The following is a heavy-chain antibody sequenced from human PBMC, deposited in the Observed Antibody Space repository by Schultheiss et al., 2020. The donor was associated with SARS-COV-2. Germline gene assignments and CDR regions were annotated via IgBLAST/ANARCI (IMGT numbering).Heavy chain of an antibody. CDR3: ARDSGSGWRRLDS. CDR2: ISYDGSNK. CDR1: GFTFSSHA. Sequence: GGSLRLSCAASGFTFSSHAMHWVRQAPGKGLEWVAVISYDGSNKHYADSVKGRFTISRGNSKATLILQMNSLRTGDTAVYYCARDSGSGWRRLDSWGQGTQVTVSS. D-gene: IGHD6-19*01. V-gene: IGHV3-30*04. J-gene: IGHJ4*02.